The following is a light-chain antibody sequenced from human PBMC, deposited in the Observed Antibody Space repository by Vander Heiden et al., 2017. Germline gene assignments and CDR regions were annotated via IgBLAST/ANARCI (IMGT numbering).Light chain of an antibody. CDR2: AAS. CDR3: QQYKNWPLT. J-gene: IGKJ4*01. Sequence: EIETTQSPATLSVSPGERATLPCRARQSVSNNLAWYQQKPGQAPRLLIYAASTRATNVPTRFSGSGSGTDFTLTISSLQSEDFALYYCQQYKNWPLTFGGGAKVEIK. V-gene: IGKV3-15*01. CDR1: QSVSNN.